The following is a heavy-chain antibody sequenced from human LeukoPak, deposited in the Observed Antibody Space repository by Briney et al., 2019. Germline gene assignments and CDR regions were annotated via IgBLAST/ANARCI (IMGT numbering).Heavy chain of an antibody. CDR3: ARRTVTTYGMDL. Sequence: GGSLRLSCAASGFTFSSYAMHWVRQAPGKGLEYVSAISSNGGSTYYANSVKGRFTISRDNSKNTLYLQMGSLRAEDMGVYYCARRTVTTYGMDLWGQDTTVTVPS. V-gene: IGHV3-64*01. D-gene: IGHD4-11*01. CDR2: ISSNGGST. CDR1: GFTFSSYA. J-gene: IGHJ6*02.